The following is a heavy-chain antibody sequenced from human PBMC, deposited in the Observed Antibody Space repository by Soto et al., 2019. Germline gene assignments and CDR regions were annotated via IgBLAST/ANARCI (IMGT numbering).Heavy chain of an antibody. V-gene: IGHV3-23*01. D-gene: IGHD3-10*01. CDR3: AKNRGFELVPLPTVTWSDP. Sequence: EVVLLESGGGLEQPGGSLRLSCAASGFIFENFGMSWVRQAPGKGLEWISSISGSGFKKYYADSVKGRFTISRDNSKTRVTLKLNTWSAETAAVYLFAKNRGFELVPLPTVTWSDPGARGSVAPAS. CDR2: ISGSGFKK. J-gene: IGHJ5*02. CDR1: GFIFENFG.